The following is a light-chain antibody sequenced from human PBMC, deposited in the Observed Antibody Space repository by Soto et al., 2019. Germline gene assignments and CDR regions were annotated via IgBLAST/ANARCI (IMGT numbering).Light chain of an antibody. V-gene: IGLV1-40*01. J-gene: IGLJ2*01. CDR1: SSNIGAGYD. CDR2: GNS. Sequence: QSVLPQPPSVSGAPGQRVTISCTWSSSNIGAGYDVHWYQQLPETAPKLLIYGNSNRPSGVPDRFSGSKSGTSASLAITGLHAEDEADYYCQSYDSSLSGSVVFGGGTKVTVL. CDR3: QSYDSSLSGSVV.